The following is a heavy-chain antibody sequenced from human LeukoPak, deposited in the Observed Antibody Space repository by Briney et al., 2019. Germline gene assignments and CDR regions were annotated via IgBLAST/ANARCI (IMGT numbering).Heavy chain of an antibody. CDR2: FDPEDGET. J-gene: IGHJ4*02. Sequence: ASVKVSCKVSGYTLTELSMHWVRQAPGKGLEWMGGFDPEDGETIYAQKFQGRVTVTEDTSTDTAYMELSSLRSEDTAVYYCATFEYSSSSFDYWGQGTLVTVSS. CDR1: GYTLTELS. CDR3: ATFEYSSSSFDY. V-gene: IGHV1-24*01. D-gene: IGHD6-6*01.